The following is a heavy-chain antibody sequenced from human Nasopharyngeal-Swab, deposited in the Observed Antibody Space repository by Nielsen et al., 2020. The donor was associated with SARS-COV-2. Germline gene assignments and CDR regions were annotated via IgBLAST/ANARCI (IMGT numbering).Heavy chain of an antibody. V-gene: IGHV1-18*01. J-gene: IGHJ3*02. D-gene: IGHD3-3*01. CDR1: GYTFTSYG. CDR3: ARLVLTGFLEGDAFDI. CDR2: ISAYNGNT. Sequence: ASVKVSCKASGYTFTSYGISWVRQAPGQGLVWMGWISAYNGNTNYAQKLQGRVTMTTDTSTSTAYMELRSLRSDDTAVYYCARLVLTGFLEGDAFDIWGQGTMVTVSS.